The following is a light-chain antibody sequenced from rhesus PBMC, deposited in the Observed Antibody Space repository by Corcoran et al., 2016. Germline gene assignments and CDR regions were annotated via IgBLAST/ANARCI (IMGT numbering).Light chain of an antibody. Sequence: DIQMTQSPSSLSASVGDRVTITCRASQGITNDLAWYQQKPGETPKLLIYEASSLQSGISSRFSGSGSGTDFTLPISSLQSEDFATYYCQHYYSTPWTFGQGTKVEIK. V-gene: IGKV1-25*01. CDR3: QHYYSTPWT. CDR2: EAS. CDR1: QGITND. J-gene: IGKJ1*01.